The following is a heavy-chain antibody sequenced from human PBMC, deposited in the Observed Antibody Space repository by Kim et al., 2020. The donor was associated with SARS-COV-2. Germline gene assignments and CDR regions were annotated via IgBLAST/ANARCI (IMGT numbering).Heavy chain of an antibody. CDR2: IDSNGSTK. Sequence: GSLRLSCAASGFSLSNYWMYWVRQVPGKGLVWVSRIDSNGSTKTYADSVKGRFTISRDSATNTLYLQMNSLRAEDTAVYYCEVYYFGMDVWGQGTTVTV. V-gene: IGHV3-74*01. CDR3: EVYYFGMDV. CDR1: GFSLSNYW. J-gene: IGHJ6*02.